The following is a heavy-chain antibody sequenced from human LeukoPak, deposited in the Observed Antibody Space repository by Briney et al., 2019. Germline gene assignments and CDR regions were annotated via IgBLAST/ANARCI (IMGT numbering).Heavy chain of an antibody. CDR1: GFTFSSYA. V-gene: IGHV3-30*04. D-gene: IGHD6-13*01. J-gene: IGHJ4*02. CDR2: ISYDGSNK. CDR3: ARDGPAAACFDY. Sequence: GGSLRLSCAASGFTFSSYAMHWVRQAPGKGLEWVAVISYDGSNKYYADSVKGRFTISRDNSKNTPYLQMNSLRAEDTAVYYCARDGPAAACFDYWGQGTLVTVSS.